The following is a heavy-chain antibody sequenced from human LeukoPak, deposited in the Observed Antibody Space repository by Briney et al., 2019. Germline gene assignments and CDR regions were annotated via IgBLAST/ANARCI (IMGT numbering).Heavy chain of an antibody. V-gene: IGHV3-11*01. CDR1: GFTFSDHY. Sequence: GGSLRLSCAASGFTFSDHYMTWIRQAPGKGLEWVSYISDGGTTINYADSVKDRFSISRDNGKNLVFLQMNSLRAEDTAIYYCAREYSGLDYWGQGTLVIVSS. CDR2: ISDGGTTI. J-gene: IGHJ4*02. CDR3: AREYSGLDY. D-gene: IGHD5-12*01.